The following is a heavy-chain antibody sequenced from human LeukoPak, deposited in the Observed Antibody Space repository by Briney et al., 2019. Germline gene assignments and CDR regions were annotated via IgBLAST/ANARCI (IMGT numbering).Heavy chain of an antibody. V-gene: IGHV3-23*01. CDR1: GFTLSSNA. CDR2: ISVSGNT. J-gene: IGHJ4*02. Sequence: PGGSLRPSCAASGFTLSSNAMSWVRQGPGKGLEWVSAISVSGNTYHADSVKGRFTISRDSSKNTLYLQMNSLRAGDAAVYYCAKAPVTTCSGAYCYPFDYWSQGTLVTVSS. D-gene: IGHD2-15*01. CDR3: AKAPVTTCSGAYCYPFDY.